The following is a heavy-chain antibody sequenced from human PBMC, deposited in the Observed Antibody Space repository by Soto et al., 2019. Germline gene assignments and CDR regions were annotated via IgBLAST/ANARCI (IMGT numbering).Heavy chain of an antibody. CDR3: ARASTLVRLTPYGSGLLVGDTRELYYFDY. Sequence: QVQLQQWGAGLLKPSETLSLTCAVYGGSFSGYYWSWIRQPPGKGLEWIGEINHSGSTNYNPSLKSRVTISVDTSKNQFSLKLSSVTAADTAVYYCARASTLVRLTPYGSGLLVGDTRELYYFDYWGQGTLVTVSS. CDR2: INHSGST. CDR1: GGSFSGYY. D-gene: IGHD3-10*01. J-gene: IGHJ4*02. V-gene: IGHV4-34*01.